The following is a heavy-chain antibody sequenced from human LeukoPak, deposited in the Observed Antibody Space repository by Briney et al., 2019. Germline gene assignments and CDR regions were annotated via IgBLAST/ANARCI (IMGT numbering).Heavy chain of an antibody. Sequence: SETLSLTCTVCGGSISSYYWSWMRQPPGRGREGVGDIYYSWSTNYNPSLKSRVTISVDTSKNQFSLKLSSVTAADTAVYYCATFFQGIQLWLRGPSYMDVWGKGTTVTVSS. D-gene: IGHD5-18*01. V-gene: IGHV4-59*08. CDR3: ATFFQGIQLWLRGPSYMDV. CDR1: GGSISSYY. CDR2: IYYSWST. J-gene: IGHJ6*03.